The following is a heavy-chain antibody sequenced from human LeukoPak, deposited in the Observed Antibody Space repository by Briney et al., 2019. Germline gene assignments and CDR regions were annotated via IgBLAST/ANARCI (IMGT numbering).Heavy chain of an antibody. Sequence: PGGSLRLSCAASGFTFSSYGMHWVRQAPGKGLEWVAVISYDGSNKYYADSVKGRFTISRDNSKNTLYLQMNSLRAEDTAVYYCARDQSRVVATNIDYWGQGTLVTVSS. CDR2: ISYDGSNK. CDR1: GFTFSSYG. CDR3: ARDQSRVVATNIDY. J-gene: IGHJ4*02. V-gene: IGHV3-30*19. D-gene: IGHD5-12*01.